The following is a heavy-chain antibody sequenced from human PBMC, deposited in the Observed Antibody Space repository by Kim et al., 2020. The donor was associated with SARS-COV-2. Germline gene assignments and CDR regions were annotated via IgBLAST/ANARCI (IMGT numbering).Heavy chain of an antibody. V-gene: IGHV4-34*01. D-gene: IGHD6-13*01. CDR3: ARAQYSSSWYGDKYYFDY. CDR1: GGSFSGYY. J-gene: IGHJ4*02. Sequence: SETLSLTCADYGGSFSGYYWSWIRQPPGKGLEWIGEINHSGSTNYNPSLKSRVTISVDTSKNQFSLKLSSVTAADTAVYYCARAQYSSSWYGDKYYFDYWGQGTLVTVSS. CDR2: INHSGST.